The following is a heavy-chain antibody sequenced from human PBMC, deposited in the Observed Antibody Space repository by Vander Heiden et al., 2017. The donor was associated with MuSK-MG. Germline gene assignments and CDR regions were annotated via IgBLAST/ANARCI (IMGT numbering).Heavy chain of an antibody. D-gene: IGHD2-2*01. CDR1: GFTVSSNH. Sequence: EVQLVDSGGGLVQPGGSLRLSCAASGFTVSSNHMNWVRQAPGKGLEWVSLIYSGGYTDYADSVKGRFTISRDNSKNMLYLQMNSLRVEDTAVYYCARDVCSSTSCYGPRFDPWGQGTLVPGSS. V-gene: IGHV3-66*01. CDR2: IYSGGYT. CDR3: ARDVCSSTSCYGPRFDP. J-gene: IGHJ5*02.